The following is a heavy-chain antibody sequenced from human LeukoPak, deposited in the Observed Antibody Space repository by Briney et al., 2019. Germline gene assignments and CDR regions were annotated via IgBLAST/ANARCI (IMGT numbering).Heavy chain of an antibody. Sequence: SETLSLTCAVSGGSISSSKWWSWVRQPPGKGLEWIGEIYHSGSTNYNPSLKSRVTISIDTSKNQFSLKLTSVTAADTAVYYCASGMVARFDYWGQGTLVTVSS. J-gene: IGHJ4*02. D-gene: IGHD5-12*01. CDR2: IYHSGST. CDR3: ASGMVARFDY. V-gene: IGHV4-4*02. CDR1: GGSISSSKW.